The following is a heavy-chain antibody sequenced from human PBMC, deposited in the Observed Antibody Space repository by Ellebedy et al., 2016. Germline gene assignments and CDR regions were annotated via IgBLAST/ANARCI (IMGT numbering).Heavy chain of an antibody. CDR2: IYLNDDK. J-gene: IGHJ4*02. Sequence: SGPTLVKPTQTLTLTCTSSGFSLSTSGVGVGWIRQPPGKALEWLALIYLNDDKRYSPSLKTRLTITKDTSKNQVVLTMTNMDPVDTATYYCARLLNYYDSSGYLDYWGQGTLVTVSS. D-gene: IGHD3-22*01. CDR1: GFSLSTSGVG. V-gene: IGHV2-5*01. CDR3: ARLLNYYDSSGYLDY.